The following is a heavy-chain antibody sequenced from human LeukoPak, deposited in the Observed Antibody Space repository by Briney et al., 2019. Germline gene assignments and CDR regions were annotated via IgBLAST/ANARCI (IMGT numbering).Heavy chain of an antibody. CDR3: ARLGYSYGSRYYYGMDV. CDR1: GYSFTSYW. D-gene: IGHD5-18*01. J-gene: IGHJ6*02. CDR2: IYPGDSDT. Sequence: GESLKISCKGSGYSFTSYWIGWVRQMPGKGLEWMGNIYPGDSDTRYSPSFQGQVTISADKSISTAYLQWSSLKASDTAMYYCARLGYSYGSRYYYGMDVWGQGTTVTVSS. V-gene: IGHV5-51*01.